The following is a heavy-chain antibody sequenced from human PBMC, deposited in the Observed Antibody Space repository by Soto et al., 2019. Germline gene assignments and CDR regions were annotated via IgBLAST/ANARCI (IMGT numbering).Heavy chain of an antibody. J-gene: IGHJ4*02. CDR2: IRSESYGGTT. Sequence: EVQLVESGGGLVQPGRSLRLSCTGSGFTFRDYFMNWIRQAPGKGLEWVGFIRSESYGGTTEYAASVKGRVTISRYYSKIITYLQLNILIPHYTSFYYSTRVVACYISGIDFWGQGTLVSVSS. CDR1: GFTFRDYF. V-gene: IGHV3-49*03. D-gene: IGHD3-10*01. CDR3: TRVVACYISGIDF.